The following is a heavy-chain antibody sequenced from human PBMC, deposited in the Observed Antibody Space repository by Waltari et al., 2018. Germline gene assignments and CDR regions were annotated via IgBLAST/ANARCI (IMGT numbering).Heavy chain of an antibody. D-gene: IGHD3-16*01. V-gene: IGHV3-30-3*01. Sequence: QVQLVESWGVVVQPGRSLRISCATAGSAFSSFPSHCVRQAPGKGLEWVALISYDSSNKYYSDSVKGRFTISRDNSMNTLYLEMNSLRAEDTAVYYCAKRSWDYYYMDVWGKGTTVTVS. CDR2: ISYDSSNK. CDR3: AKRSWDYYYMDV. J-gene: IGHJ6*03. CDR1: GSAFSSFP.